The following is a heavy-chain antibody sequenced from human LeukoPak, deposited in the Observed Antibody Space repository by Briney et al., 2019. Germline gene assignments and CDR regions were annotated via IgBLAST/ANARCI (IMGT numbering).Heavy chain of an antibody. D-gene: IGHD2-8*02. J-gene: IGHJ4*02. CDR2: IFPSGGEI. CDR1: GFTFSSYG. CDR3: ATYRQVLLPFES. Sequence: PGGSLRLSCAASGFTFSSYGMHWVRQPPGKGLEWVSSIFPSGGEIHYADSVRGRFTISRDNSKSTLSLQMNSLRAEDTAIYYRATYRQVLLPFESWGQGTLVTVSS. V-gene: IGHV3-23*01.